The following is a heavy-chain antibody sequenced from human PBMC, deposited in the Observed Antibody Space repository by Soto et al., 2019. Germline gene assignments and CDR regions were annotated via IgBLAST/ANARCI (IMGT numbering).Heavy chain of an antibody. CDR1: GFTFSSYA. CDR2: ISSNGGST. J-gene: IGHJ4*02. Sequence: EVQLVESGGGLVQPGGSLSLSCAASGFTFSSYAMHWVRQAPGKGLEYVSAISSNGGSTYYANSVKGRFTISRDNSKNTLYLQMGSLRAEDMAVYYCARASGDYYDSSGYYPYFDYWGQGTLVTVSS. CDR3: ARASGDYYDSSGYYPYFDY. D-gene: IGHD3-22*01. V-gene: IGHV3-64*01.